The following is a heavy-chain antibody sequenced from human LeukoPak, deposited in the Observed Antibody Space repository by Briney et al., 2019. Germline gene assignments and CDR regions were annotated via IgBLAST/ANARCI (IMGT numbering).Heavy chain of an antibody. J-gene: IGHJ4*02. CDR1: GFTFTSYY. CDR2: INEDGSET. CDR3: SSFNWLRFDY. D-gene: IGHD1-1*01. Sequence: GGSLRLSCEASGFTFTSYYMNWVRQAPGQGLEWVAHINEDGSETYYVEYVKGRFTISRDNTNNSLYLQLNNLRAEDTAFYYCSSFNWLRFDYWGQGTRVTVSS. V-gene: IGHV3-7*03.